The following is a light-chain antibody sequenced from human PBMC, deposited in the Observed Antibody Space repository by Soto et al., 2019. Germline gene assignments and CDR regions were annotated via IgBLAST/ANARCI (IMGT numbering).Light chain of an antibody. J-gene: IGLJ1*01. CDR2: EVV. CDR3: KSYAGSNTYV. V-gene: IGLV2-8*01. Sequence: QSALTQPHSSSWSPGQSVTISCTGTKNDIGVYDFVSLYQHHPGKAPRLIIYEVVQPPSWVPDRFSGSKSGNTASLTVSGLQAADEADYFCKSYAGSNTYVFGSGTKLTVL. CDR1: KNDIGVYDF.